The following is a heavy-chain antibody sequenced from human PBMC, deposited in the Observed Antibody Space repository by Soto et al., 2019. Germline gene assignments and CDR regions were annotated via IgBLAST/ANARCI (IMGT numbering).Heavy chain of an antibody. Sequence: QVQLVESGGGVVQPGRSLRLSCAASGFTFSSYGMHWVRQAPGKGLEWVAVISYDGRNKYYADSVKGRFTISRDNSKNTLYLQMNSLRAEDTAVYYCAKDGNIVGATDGWFDPWGQGTLVTVSS. D-gene: IGHD1-26*01. J-gene: IGHJ5*02. CDR2: ISYDGRNK. V-gene: IGHV3-30*18. CDR1: GFTFSSYG. CDR3: AKDGNIVGATDGWFDP.